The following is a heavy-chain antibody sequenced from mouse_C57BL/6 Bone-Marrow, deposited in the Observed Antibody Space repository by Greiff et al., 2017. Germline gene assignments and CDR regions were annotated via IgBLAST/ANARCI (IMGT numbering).Heavy chain of an antibody. Sequence: QVHVKQSGAELARPGASVKLSCKASGYTFTSYGISWVKQRTGQGLEWIGEIYPRSGNTYYNEKFKGKATLTADKSSSTAYMELRGLTSEDSAVYFCARSRGPFAYWGQGTLVTVSA. CDR3: ARSRGPFAY. J-gene: IGHJ3*01. CDR1: GYTFTSYG. V-gene: IGHV1-81*01. CDR2: IYPRSGNT.